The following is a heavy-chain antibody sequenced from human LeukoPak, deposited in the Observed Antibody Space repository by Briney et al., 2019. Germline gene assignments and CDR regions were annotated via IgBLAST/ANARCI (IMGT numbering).Heavy chain of an antibody. Sequence: PGGSLRLSCAASGFTFSSYSMNWVRPAPGKGLECVSSISSSSSYIYYADSVKGRFTISRDNAKNSLYLQMNSLRAEDTAVYYCASERDDYGDYGTDYWGQGTLVTVSS. D-gene: IGHD4-17*01. J-gene: IGHJ4*02. CDR1: GFTFSSYS. V-gene: IGHV3-21*01. CDR2: ISSSSSYI. CDR3: ASERDDYGDYGTDY.